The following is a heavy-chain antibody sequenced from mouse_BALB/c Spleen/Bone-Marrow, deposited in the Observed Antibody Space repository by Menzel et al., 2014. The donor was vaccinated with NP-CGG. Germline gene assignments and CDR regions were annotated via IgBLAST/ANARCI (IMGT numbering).Heavy chain of an antibody. J-gene: IGHJ3*01. CDR2: ISGDGRYT. V-gene: IGHV5-9-2*01. CDR1: GFSFSNYG. Sequence: EVQLVESGGGLVKSGGSLKLSCAASGFSFSNYGMSWVRQTPEKRLEWVATISGDGRYTFYSDSVRGRFTISRYNAKYNLYLQLSSLRSADTALYYCARHAYYDQTEVSFVYWGQGTLVTVSA. D-gene: IGHD2-4*01. CDR3: ARHAYYDQTEVSFVY.